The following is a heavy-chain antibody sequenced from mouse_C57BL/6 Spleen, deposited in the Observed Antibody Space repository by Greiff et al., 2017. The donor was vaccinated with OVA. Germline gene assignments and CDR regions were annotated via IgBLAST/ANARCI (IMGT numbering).Heavy chain of an antibody. CDR1: GYTFTSYW. V-gene: IGHV1-50*01. J-gene: IGHJ2*01. CDR3: ARSGETSYGNYFYYFDY. D-gene: IGHD2-1*01. Sequence: QVQLQQSGAELVKPGASVKLSCKASGYTFTSYWMQWVKQRPGQGLEWIGEIDPSDSYTNYNQKFKGKATLTVDTSSSTAYMQLSSLTSEDSAVYYCARSGETSYGNYFYYFDYWGQGTTLTVSS. CDR2: IDPSDSYT.